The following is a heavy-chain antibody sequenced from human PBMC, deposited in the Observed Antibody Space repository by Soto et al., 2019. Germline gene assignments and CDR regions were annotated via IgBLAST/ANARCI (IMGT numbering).Heavy chain of an antibody. CDR3: AHRVLRTVFGLVTTTAIYFDF. D-gene: IGHD3-3*01. CDR1: GFSLTTSGVG. J-gene: IGHJ4*02. CDR2: IYWDDDK. Sequence: QITLKESGPTVVKPTETLTLTCTFSGFSLTTSGVGVGWVRQSPGKAPEWLALIYWDDDKRYSTSLNSRLIITKDTSKNQVVLTMANVDTADTATYYCAHRVLRTVFGLVTTTAIYFDFWGPGTPGVVSS. V-gene: IGHV2-5*02.